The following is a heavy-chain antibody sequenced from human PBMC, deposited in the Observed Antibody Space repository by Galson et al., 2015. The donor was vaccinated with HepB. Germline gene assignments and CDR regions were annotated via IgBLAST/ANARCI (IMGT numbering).Heavy chain of an antibody. V-gene: IGHV3-30*04. CDR1: GGTFSSYA. CDR3: ARGSIAAAGITDY. J-gene: IGHJ4*02. D-gene: IGHD6-13*01. CDR2: ISYDGSNK. Sequence: SCKASGGTFSSYAMHWVRQAPGKGLEWVAVISYDGSNKYYADSVKGRFTISRDNSKNTLYLQMNSLRAEDTAVYYCARGSIAAAGITDYWGQGTWSPSPQ.